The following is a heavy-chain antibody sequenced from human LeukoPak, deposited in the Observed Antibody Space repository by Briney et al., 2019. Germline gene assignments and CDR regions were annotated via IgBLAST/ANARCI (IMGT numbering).Heavy chain of an antibody. V-gene: IGHV3-21*01. D-gene: IGHD4-11*01. CDR3: ARMGGTTVYNYYYYMDV. J-gene: IGHJ6*03. CDR2: ISSSSSYI. CDR1: GFTFSNTW. Sequence: GGSLRLSCGASGFTFSNTWMTWVRQAPGKGLEWVSSISSSSSYIYCADSVKGRFTISRDNAKNSLYLQMNYLSAEDTAVYYCARMGGTTVYNYYYYMDVWGKGTTVTASS.